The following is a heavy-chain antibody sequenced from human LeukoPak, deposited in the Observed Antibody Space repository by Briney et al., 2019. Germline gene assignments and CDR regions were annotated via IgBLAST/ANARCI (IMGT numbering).Heavy chain of an antibody. CDR3: TRDRRSSSWYVGPYYFDY. Sequence: GGSLRLSCTASGFTFGDYAMSWFRQAPGKGLEWVGFIRSKTYGGTTEYAASVKGRFTISRDDSESIAYLQMNSLKTEDTAVYYCTRDRRSSSWYVGPYYFDYWGQGTLVTVSS. CDR1: GFTFGDYA. CDR2: IRSKTYGGTT. J-gene: IGHJ4*02. D-gene: IGHD6-13*01. V-gene: IGHV3-49*03.